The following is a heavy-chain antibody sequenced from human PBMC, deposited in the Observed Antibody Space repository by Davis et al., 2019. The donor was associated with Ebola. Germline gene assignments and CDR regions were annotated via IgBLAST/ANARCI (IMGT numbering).Heavy chain of an antibody. V-gene: IGHV3-74*01. D-gene: IGHD3-16*01. CDR1: GFTFSGYW. CDR2: INGDGSIT. Sequence: HTGGSLRLSCAASGFTFSGYWMHWVRQAPGKGLVWVSRINGDGSITNYADSVKGRFSISRDNAKNTLYLQMNSLRDEDTAVYYCARGGGGWGDYYYYGMDVWGKGTTVTVSS. CDR3: ARGGGGWGDYYYYGMDV. J-gene: IGHJ6*04.